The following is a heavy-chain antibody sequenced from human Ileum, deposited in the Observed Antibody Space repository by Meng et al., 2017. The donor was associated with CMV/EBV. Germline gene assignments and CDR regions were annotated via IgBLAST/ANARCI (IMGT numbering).Heavy chain of an antibody. J-gene: IGHJ6*02. D-gene: IGHD3-10*01. Sequence: GESLKISCSASGFTFSSYAMNWVRQAPGKGLQWVSTISVSGGRTHYADSVKGRFTISRDNAKRSLFLQMNSLRAEDTAVYYCARDLVREVITVHYYYYGMDIWGQGTTVTVSS. CDR2: ISVSGGRT. V-gene: IGHV3-23*01. CDR1: GFTFSSYA. CDR3: ARDLVREVITVHYYYYGMDI.